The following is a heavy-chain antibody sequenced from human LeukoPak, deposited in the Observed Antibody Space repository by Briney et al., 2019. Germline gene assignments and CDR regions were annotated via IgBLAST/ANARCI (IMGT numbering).Heavy chain of an antibody. D-gene: IGHD2-2*02. CDR1: GYTFTGYY. V-gene: IGHV1-2*02. CDR3: ARVEGYCSSTSCYTVQEDY. J-gene: IGHJ4*02. CDR2: INPNSGGT. Sequence: ASVKVSCKASGYTFTGYYVHWVRQAPGQGLEWMGWINPNSGGTNYAQKFQGRVTMTRDTSISTAYMELSRLRSDDTAVYYCARVEGYCSSTSCYTVQEDYWGQGTLVTVSS.